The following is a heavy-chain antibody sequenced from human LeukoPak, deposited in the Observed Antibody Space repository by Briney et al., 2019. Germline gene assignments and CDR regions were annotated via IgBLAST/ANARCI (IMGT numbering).Heavy chain of an antibody. CDR1: GYSFTSYW. CDR2: IYPGDSDT. J-gene: IGHJ3*01. V-gene: IGHV5-51*01. Sequence: GESLKISCKGSGYSFTSYWIGWVRQMPGQGLEWVGIIYPGDSDTRYSPSFQGQVTISADKSISTAYLHWSSLRASDTAMYYCARRPSYDFWSGYYGVDGLDVWGQGTMVTVSS. D-gene: IGHD3-3*01. CDR3: ARRPSYDFWSGYYGVDGLDV.